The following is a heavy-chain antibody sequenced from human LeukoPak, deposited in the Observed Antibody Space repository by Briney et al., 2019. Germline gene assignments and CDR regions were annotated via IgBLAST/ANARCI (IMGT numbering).Heavy chain of an antibody. CDR2: ISGSGGST. CDR3: ANGFLEWFDY. CDR1: GFTFSTYA. Sequence: PGGSLRLSCAASGFTFSTYAMSWVRQAPGKGLEWVSAISGSGGSTYYVDSVKGRFTISRDNSKNTLYLQMNSLRAEDTAIYYCANGFLEWFDYWGQGTLVTVSS. V-gene: IGHV3-23*01. D-gene: IGHD3-3*01. J-gene: IGHJ5*01.